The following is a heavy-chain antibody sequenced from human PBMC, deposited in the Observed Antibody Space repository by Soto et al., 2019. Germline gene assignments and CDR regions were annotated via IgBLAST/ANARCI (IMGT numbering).Heavy chain of an antibody. D-gene: IGHD2-21*01. J-gene: IGHJ4*02. CDR2: TSSDGGTK. V-gene: IGHV3-30-3*01. CDR1: GFTFSSYS. CDR3: AREVVLTEWYFDN. Sequence: QVQLMESGGGVVQPGGSLRLSSATSGFTFSSYSMHWFRQAPGKGLEWVAVTSSDGGTKFYADSVKGRFTVSRDNSKNTLYLHMNSLRPEDTAVYYCAREVVLTEWYFDNWGQGILVTVSS.